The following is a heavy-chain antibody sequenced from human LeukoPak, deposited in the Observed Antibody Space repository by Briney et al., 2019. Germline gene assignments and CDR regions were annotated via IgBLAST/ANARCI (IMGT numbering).Heavy chain of an antibody. V-gene: IGHV3-23*01. D-gene: IGHD3-10*01. CDR2: ISGSGGST. J-gene: IGHJ4*02. Sequence: GGSLRLSCAASGFTFSSYAVSWVRQTPGKGLEWVSAISGSGGSTYYADSVKGRFTISRDNSKNTLYLQMNSLRAEDTAVYYCAKESLWFGESHLYWGQGTLVTVSS. CDR1: GFTFSSYA. CDR3: AKESLWFGESHLY.